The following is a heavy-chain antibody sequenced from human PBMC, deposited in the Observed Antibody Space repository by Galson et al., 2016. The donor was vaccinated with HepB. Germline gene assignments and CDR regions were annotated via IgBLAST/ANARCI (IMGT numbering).Heavy chain of an antibody. CDR2: ISANSGSA. CDR1: GFTFGSYA. CDR3: ARGRQWGLFDY. D-gene: IGHD6-19*01. Sequence: SLRLSCAASGFTFGSYAISWVRQAPGKGLEWVSDISANSGSAYYADSVQGRFTISRDNSKNTLFLQMTSLTAEDTAVYYCARGRQWGLFDYWGQGTLVSVSS. J-gene: IGHJ4*02. V-gene: IGHV3-23*01.